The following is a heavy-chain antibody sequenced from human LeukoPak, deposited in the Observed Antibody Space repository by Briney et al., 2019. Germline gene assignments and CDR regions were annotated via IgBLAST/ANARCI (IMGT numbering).Heavy chain of an antibody. CDR2: IKSDGSST. V-gene: IGHV3-74*01. Sequence: GGSLRLSCAASGVTLSSYLMFWGRQAPGKGLVWVSRIKSDGSSTNYADSVKGRFTISRDNAKNTLYLQMNSLRAEDTAVYYCARDRDFHIDYWGQGTLVTVSS. CDR1: GVTLSSYL. CDR3: ARDRDFHIDY. J-gene: IGHJ4*02. D-gene: IGHD3-3*01.